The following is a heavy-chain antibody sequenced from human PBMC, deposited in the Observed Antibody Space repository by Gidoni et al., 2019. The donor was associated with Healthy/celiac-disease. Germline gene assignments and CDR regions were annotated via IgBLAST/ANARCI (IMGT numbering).Heavy chain of an antibody. Sequence: QLQLQESGPGLVKPSETLSLTCPVSGGSISRSSYYWGWIRQPPGKGLEWIGSIYYSGSTYYNPSLKSRVTISVETSKNQFSLKLSSVTAADTAVYYCASGYDSSGYYYMDVWGKGTTVTVSS. CDR1: GGSISRSSYY. CDR3: ASGYDSSGYYYMDV. CDR2: IYYSGST. D-gene: IGHD3-22*01. V-gene: IGHV4-39*01. J-gene: IGHJ6*03.